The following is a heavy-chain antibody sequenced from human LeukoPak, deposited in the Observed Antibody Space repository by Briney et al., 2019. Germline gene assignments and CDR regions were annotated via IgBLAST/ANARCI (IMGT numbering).Heavy chain of an antibody. CDR1: GYTFTGYY. CDR2: INPNSGGT. D-gene: IGHD6-19*01. CDR3: ARASNGYSSGWSPPQESIYFDY. Sequence: GASVKVSCKASGYTFTGYYMHWVRQAPGQGLEWMGWINPNSGGTNYAQKFQGRVTMTRDTSISTAYMELSRLRSDDTAVYYCARASNGYSSGWSPPQESIYFDYWGQGTLVTVSS. V-gene: IGHV1-2*02. J-gene: IGHJ4*02.